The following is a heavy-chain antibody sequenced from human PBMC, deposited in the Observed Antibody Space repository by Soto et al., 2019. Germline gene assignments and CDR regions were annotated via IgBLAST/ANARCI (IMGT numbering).Heavy chain of an antibody. V-gene: IGHV3-23*01. Sequence: EVQLLESGGGLVQPGGSLRVSCAASGFTFSTYAMSWVRQAPGKGLEWVSTISGSGVSTHYADSERGRFTISRDNSKNKLYLQMIRLRAEDTAVYFCAKVADSNWNYVHTLPLYFACWGQGTLVTVSS. J-gene: IGHJ4*02. CDR3: AKVADSNWNYVHTLPLYFAC. CDR2: ISGSGVST. D-gene: IGHD1-7*01. CDR1: GFTFSTYA.